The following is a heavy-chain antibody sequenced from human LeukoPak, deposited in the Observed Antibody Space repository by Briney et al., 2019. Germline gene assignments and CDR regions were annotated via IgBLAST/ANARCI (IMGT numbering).Heavy chain of an antibody. V-gene: IGHV1-69*04. D-gene: IGHD3-3*01. Sequence: SVKVSCKASGGTFSSYTISWVRQAPGQGLEWMGRIIPILGIANYAQKFQGRVTITADKSTSTAYMELSSLRSEDTAVYYCARDRVFGTPLFDYWGQGTLVTVSS. CDR3: ARDRVFGTPLFDY. CDR2: IIPILGIA. CDR1: GGTFSSYT. J-gene: IGHJ4*02.